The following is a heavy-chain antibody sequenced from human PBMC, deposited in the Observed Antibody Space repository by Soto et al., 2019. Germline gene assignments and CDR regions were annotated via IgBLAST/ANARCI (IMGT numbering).Heavy chain of an antibody. D-gene: IGHD2-8*01. CDR2: IHYSGST. J-gene: IGHJ4*02. V-gene: IGHV4-59*01. CDR1: GVSISSYY. Sequence: QVQLQESGPGLVKPSGTLSLTCTVSGVSISSYYLNWIRQPPGKGLEWIGYIHYSGSTSYNPSLESRVTTSVDTSKNQFSLKLSSVTAADTAVYYCARGQVYLDHWGQGTLVTVSS. CDR3: ARGQVYLDH.